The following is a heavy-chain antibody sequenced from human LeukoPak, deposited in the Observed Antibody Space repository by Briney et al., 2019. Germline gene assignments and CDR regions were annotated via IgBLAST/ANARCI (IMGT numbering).Heavy chain of an antibody. D-gene: IGHD3-10*01. V-gene: IGHV4-59*01. CDR3: ARGPPAVWFGELFDPQFDY. J-gene: IGHJ4*02. CDR1: GGSLSSYY. Sequence: SETLSLTCTVSGGSLSSYYWSWIRQPPGKGLEWVGDIYYSGSTNYNPSLKSRVTISVDTSKNQFSLKMTSVTAADTAVYYCARGPPAVWFGELFDPQFDYWGQGTLVTVSS. CDR2: IYYSGST.